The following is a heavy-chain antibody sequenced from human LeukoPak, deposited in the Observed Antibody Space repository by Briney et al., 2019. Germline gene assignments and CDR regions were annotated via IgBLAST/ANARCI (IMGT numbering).Heavy chain of an antibody. CDR2: INQDGSVR. Sequence: GGSLRLSCAASGFTFSSTWMSWVRQAPGKGLEWVANINQDGSVRYFLDSVKGRFTISRDNAKNSLYLQMNSPRAEDTAVYYCARERYSGTYYFDYWGQGTLVTVSS. CDR1: GFTFSSTW. J-gene: IGHJ4*02. V-gene: IGHV3-7*01. CDR3: ARERYSGTYYFDY. D-gene: IGHD1-26*01.